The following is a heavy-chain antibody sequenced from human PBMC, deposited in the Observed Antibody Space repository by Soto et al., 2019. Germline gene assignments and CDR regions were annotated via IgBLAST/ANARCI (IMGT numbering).Heavy chain of an antibody. CDR1: GFTFSDYY. J-gene: IGHJ6*03. Sequence: QVQLVESGGGLVKPGGSLRLSCAASGFTFSDYYMSWIRQAPGKGLEWVSYISSSGSTIYYADSVKGRFTISRDNAKKSPYLQMKSLRAEDTAVYYCARREYSGYVRYYYYYYMDVWGKGTTVTVSS. D-gene: IGHD5-12*01. CDR3: ARREYSGYVRYYYYYYMDV. V-gene: IGHV3-11*01. CDR2: ISSSGSTI.